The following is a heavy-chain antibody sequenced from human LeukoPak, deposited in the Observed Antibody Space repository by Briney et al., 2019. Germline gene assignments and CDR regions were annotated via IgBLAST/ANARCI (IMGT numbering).Heavy chain of an antibody. D-gene: IGHD1-26*01. CDR2: IYTSGST. V-gene: IGHV4-61*02. J-gene: IGHJ4*02. CDR3: ASLYSGSSNYFDY. CDR1: GGSISSGSYY. Sequence: PSQTLSLTCTVSGGSISSGSYYWSWIRQPAGKGLEWIGRIYTSGSTNYNPSLNSRVTISVNTSKNQFSLKLSSVTAADTAVYYCASLYSGSSNYFDYWGQGTLVTVSS.